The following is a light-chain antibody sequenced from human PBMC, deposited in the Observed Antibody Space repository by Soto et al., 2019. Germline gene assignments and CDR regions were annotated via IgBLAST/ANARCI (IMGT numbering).Light chain of an antibody. V-gene: IGKV1-39*01. CDR2: ASS. CDR3: QQSYNIPRT. Sequence: DIQMTQSPSTLSASVGDRVTITCRASQSISSWLAWYQQKPGKAPKLLIYASSSLQYGVPSRFSGSGSGTDFSLAISSLQPEDFATYYCQQSYNIPRTFGQGTKVDI. J-gene: IGKJ1*01. CDR1: QSISSW.